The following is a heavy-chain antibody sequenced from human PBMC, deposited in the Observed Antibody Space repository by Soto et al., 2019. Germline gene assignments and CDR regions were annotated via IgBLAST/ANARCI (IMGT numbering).Heavy chain of an antibody. D-gene: IGHD4-17*01. Sequence: PXGTLSLTCSVSTGSMRTYYGTWIRQSPGKGLEWIGQISHTGRTKYNPSLESRVTVSVDTSRKQFSLKLTSVTAADTALYYCARDDTTGLFDFWDQGTLVTVS. J-gene: IGHJ4*02. CDR2: ISHTGRT. CDR3: ARDDTTGLFDF. V-gene: IGHV4-59*12. CDR1: TGSMRTYY.